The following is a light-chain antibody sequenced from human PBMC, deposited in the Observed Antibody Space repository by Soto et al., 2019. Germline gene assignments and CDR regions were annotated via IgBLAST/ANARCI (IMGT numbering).Light chain of an antibody. V-gene: IGLV2-8*01. CDR1: KNDIGVYDV. CDR2: EVV. Sequence: QSALTQPPSASGSPGQSVTISCTGTKNDIGVYDVVSWYQHHPGKAPRLIIYEVVQRPSGVPDRFSGSKSGNTASLTVSGLQAADEGDYFCKSYAVSNPDVFGSGTKLTVL. CDR3: KSYAVSNPDV. J-gene: IGLJ1*01.